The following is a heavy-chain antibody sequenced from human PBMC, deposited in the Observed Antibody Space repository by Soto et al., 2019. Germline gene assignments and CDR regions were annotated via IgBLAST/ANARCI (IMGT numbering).Heavy chain of an antibody. J-gene: IGHJ5*02. CDR3: ARDRLRQSTWFDP. CDR1: GCSISIYY. Sequence: SGSMSLTIAVSGCSISIYYWSWIRQPPGKGLEWIGYIYYSGSTNYNPSLKSRVTISVDTSKNQFSLKLSSVTAADTAVYYCARDRLRQSTWFDPWGQGTLVPVSS. D-gene: IGHD3-3*01. CDR2: IYYSGST. V-gene: IGHV4-59*01.